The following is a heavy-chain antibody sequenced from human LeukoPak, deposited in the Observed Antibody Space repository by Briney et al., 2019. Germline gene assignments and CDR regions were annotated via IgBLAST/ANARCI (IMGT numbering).Heavy chain of an antibody. J-gene: IGHJ6*03. CDR2: ITHSGST. CDR3: ARQTSGYYYMDV. D-gene: IGHD6-19*01. CDR1: GGSFSDDY. Sequence: SETLSLTCAVYGGSFSDDYWSCIRQPPGKGLEWIGEITHSGSTNYNPSLQSRVTISVDTSKNQFSLKLSSVTAADTAVSYCARQTSGYYYMDVWGKGTTVTVSS. V-gene: IGHV4-34*01.